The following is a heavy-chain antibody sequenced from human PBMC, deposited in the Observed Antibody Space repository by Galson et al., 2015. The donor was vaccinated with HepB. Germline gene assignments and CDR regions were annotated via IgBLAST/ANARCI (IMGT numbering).Heavy chain of an antibody. Sequence: TLSLTCVVSGDSISIGGYSWSRIRQPPGQGLEWIGYISRSGSAHYNPSLLSRVTLSIDGSKNQFSLKLNHVTAADTAVYFCARIPRFYDSRGYHGRNYYFDSWGQGTLVTVSS. CDR2: ISRSGSA. J-gene: IGHJ4*02. CDR3: ARIPRFYDSRGYHGRNYYFDS. V-gene: IGHV4-30-2*01. CDR1: GDSISIGGYS. D-gene: IGHD3-22*01.